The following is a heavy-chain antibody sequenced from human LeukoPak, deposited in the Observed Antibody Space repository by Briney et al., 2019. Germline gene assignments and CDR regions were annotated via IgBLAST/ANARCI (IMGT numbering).Heavy chain of an antibody. J-gene: IGHJ4*02. CDR1: GYTFTSYG. CDR3: ARVFRVDDFWSGYYDY. D-gene: IGHD3-3*01. V-gene: IGHV1-18*01. CDR2: ISAYNGNT. Sequence: ASVKASCKASGYTFTSYGISWVRQAPGQGLEWMGWISAYNGNTNYAQKLQGRVTMTTDTSTSTAYMELRSLRSDDTAVYYCARVFRVDDFWSGYYDYWGQGTLVTVSS.